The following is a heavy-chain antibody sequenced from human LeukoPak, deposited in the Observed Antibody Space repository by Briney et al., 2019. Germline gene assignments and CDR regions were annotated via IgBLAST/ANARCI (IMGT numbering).Heavy chain of an antibody. CDR3: AKDHTGLFDY. CDR1: GFTFSSYS. CDR2: ISSSSSYI. J-gene: IGHJ4*02. V-gene: IGHV3-21*04. Sequence: GGSLRLSCAASGFTFSSYSMNWVRRAPGKGLEWVSSISSSSSYIYYADSVKGRFTISRDNAKNSLYLQMNSLRAEGTAVYYCAKDHTGLFDYWGQGTLVTVSS. D-gene: IGHD1-14*01.